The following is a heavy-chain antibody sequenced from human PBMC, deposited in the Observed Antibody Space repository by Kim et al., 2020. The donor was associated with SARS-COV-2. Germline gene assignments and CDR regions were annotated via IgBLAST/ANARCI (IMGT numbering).Heavy chain of an antibody. Sequence: SVKVSCKASGGTFSSYAISWVRQAPGQGLEWMGGIIPIFGTANYAQKFQGRVTITADESTSTAYMELSSLRSEDTAVYYCARQGSSGGSPWYYYGMDVWGQGTTVTVSS. J-gene: IGHJ6*02. V-gene: IGHV1-69*13. CDR3: ARQGSSGGSPWYYYGMDV. D-gene: IGHD2-15*01. CDR1: GGTFSSYA. CDR2: IIPIFGTA.